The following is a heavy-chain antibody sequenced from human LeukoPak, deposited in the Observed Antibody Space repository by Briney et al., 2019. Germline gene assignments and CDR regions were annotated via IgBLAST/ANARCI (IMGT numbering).Heavy chain of an antibody. CDR3: ARAIAVADFDY. J-gene: IGHJ4*02. CDR1: GYTFTSYY. CDR2: INPSGGST. Sequence: ASVKVSCKASGYTFTSYYMHWVRQAPGLGLEWMGIINPSGGSTSYAQKFQGRVTMTRDTSTSTVYMELSSLRSEDTAVYYCARAIAVADFDYWGQGTLVTVSS. D-gene: IGHD6-19*01. V-gene: IGHV1-46*01.